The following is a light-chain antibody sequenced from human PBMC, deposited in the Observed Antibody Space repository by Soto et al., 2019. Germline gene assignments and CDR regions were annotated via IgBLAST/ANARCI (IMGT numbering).Light chain of an antibody. V-gene: IGLV7-46*01. CDR1: TGAVTSGHY. J-gene: IGLJ2*01. CDR2: DTS. Sequence: QAVVTQEPSLTVSPGGTVTLTCGSSTGAVTSGHYPYWFQQKPGQAPRTLIYDTSNKHSWTPARFSGSLLGGKAALTLSGAQPEDEAEYHCLLSYSGDRRVFGGGTKLTVL. CDR3: LLSYSGDRRV.